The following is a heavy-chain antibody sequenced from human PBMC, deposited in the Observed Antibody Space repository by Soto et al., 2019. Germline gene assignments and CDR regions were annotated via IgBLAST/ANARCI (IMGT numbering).Heavy chain of an antibody. Sequence: GGSLRLSCAASGFTFSSYAMHWVRQAPGKGLEYVSAISSNGGSTYYANSVKGRFTIARDNSKNTLYLQMGSLRAEDMAVSYCARDPGEGDAFDIWGQGTMVTVSS. D-gene: IGHD3-10*01. CDR2: ISSNGGST. J-gene: IGHJ3*02. V-gene: IGHV3-64*01. CDR1: GFTFSSYA. CDR3: ARDPGEGDAFDI.